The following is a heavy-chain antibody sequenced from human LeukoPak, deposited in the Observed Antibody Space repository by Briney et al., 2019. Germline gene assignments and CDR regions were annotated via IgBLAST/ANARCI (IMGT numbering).Heavy chain of an antibody. D-gene: IGHD3-3*01. V-gene: IGHV5-51*01. CDR1: GYSFTNYW. J-gene: IGHJ4*02. CDR2: IYPGDSDT. Sequence: ESLKISCKGSGYSFTNYWIGWVRQMPGKGLEWMGIIYPGDSDTRYSPSFQGQVTISADKSISTAYLQWSSLKASDTAMYYCATTSIDKGYDFWSGYNYYFDYWGQGTLVTVSS. CDR3: ATTSIDKGYDFWSGYNYYFDY.